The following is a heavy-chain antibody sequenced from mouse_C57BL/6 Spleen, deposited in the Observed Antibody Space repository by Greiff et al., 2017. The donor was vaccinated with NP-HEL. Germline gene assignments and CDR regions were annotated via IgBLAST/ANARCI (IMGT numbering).Heavy chain of an antibody. CDR1: GYTFTDHT. CDR2: IYPRDGST. CDR3: ARTSYYGSSYFDY. V-gene: IGHV1-78*01. Sequence: VQLKESDAELVKPGASVKISCKVSGYTFTDHTIHWMKQRPEEGLEWIGYIYPRDGSTKYNEKFKGKATLTADKSSSTAYMQLNSLTSEDSAVYFCARTSYYGSSYFDYWGQGTTLTVSS. D-gene: IGHD1-1*01. J-gene: IGHJ2*01.